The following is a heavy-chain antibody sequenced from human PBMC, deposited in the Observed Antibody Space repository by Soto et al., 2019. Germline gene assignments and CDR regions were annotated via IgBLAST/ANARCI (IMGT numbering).Heavy chain of an antibody. V-gene: IGHV4-30-4*01. D-gene: IGHD3-3*01. CDR2: IYYSGST. CDR1: GGSISSGDYY. Sequence: SETLSLTCTVSGGSISSGDYYWSWIRQPPGKGLEWIGYIYYSGSTYYNPSLKSRVTISVDTSKNQFSLKLSSVTAADTAVYYCARGSGHITIFGVVIGGYFDYWGQGTLVTVSS. J-gene: IGHJ4*02. CDR3: ARGSGHITIFGVVIGGYFDY.